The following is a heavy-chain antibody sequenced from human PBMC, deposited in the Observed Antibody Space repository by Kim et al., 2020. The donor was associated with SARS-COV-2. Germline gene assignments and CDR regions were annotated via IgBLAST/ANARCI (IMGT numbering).Heavy chain of an antibody. Sequence: GGSLRLSCAASGFTFSSYAMSWVRQAPGKGLEWVSFLSGSGDKTYYADSVKGRVTISRDNSKSTLYLQMNSLRAEDTAVYYCAVKGAFGSGYGGQGTLVTVSS. CDR1: GFTFSSYA. V-gene: IGHV3-23*01. CDR3: AVKGAFGSGY. J-gene: IGHJ4*02. D-gene: IGHD3-3*01. CDR2: LSGSGDKT.